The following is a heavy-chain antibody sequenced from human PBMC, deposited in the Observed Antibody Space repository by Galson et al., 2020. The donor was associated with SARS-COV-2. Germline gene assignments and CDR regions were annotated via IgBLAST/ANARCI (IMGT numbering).Heavy chain of an antibody. Sequence: GGSLRLSCAASGLTIGTHYMNWVRRAPGKGLEWVSIIFGDESTYYADSVRGRFTISRDNSKNILYLQMNNLKVEDSAVYYCARAWGYYFDSRWDSWGQGSLVTVSS. CDR1: GLTIGTHY. CDR2: IFGDEST. CDR3: ARAWGYYFDSRWDS. D-gene: IGHD3-22*01. V-gene: IGHV3-53*05. J-gene: IGHJ5*01.